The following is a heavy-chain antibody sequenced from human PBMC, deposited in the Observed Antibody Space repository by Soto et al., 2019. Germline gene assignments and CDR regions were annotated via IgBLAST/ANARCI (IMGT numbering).Heavy chain of an antibody. CDR1: EFTFSDYG. D-gene: IGHD6-19*01. V-gene: IGHV3-30*18. J-gene: IGHJ2*01. Sequence: QVQLVESGGGVVQPGGSFRLSCAASEFTFSDYGMHWVRQAPGKGLAWVAVVSHDGMAEYYADSAKGRFTISRDNSKNTLYLQMNRLRDDDTAVYYCAKEISPKAGKWYFDLWGRGTLVTVSS. CDR2: VSHDGMAE. CDR3: AKEISPKAGKWYFDL.